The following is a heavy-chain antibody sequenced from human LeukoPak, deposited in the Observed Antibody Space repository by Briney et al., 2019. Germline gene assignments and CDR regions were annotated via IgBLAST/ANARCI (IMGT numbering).Heavy chain of an antibody. Sequence: GGSLRLSWAASGFTFSSYSMNWVRQAPEKGLEWVSSISSSSSYIYYADSVKGRFTISRDNAKNSLYLQMNSLRAEDTAVYYCARAKDTAMVFDYWGQGTLVTVSS. V-gene: IGHV3-21*01. D-gene: IGHD5-18*01. CDR1: GFTFSSYS. CDR3: ARAKDTAMVFDY. J-gene: IGHJ4*02. CDR2: ISSSSSYI.